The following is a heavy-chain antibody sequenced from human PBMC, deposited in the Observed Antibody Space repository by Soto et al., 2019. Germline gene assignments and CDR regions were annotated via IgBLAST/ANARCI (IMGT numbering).Heavy chain of an antibody. CDR3: ARADLRFLENNEYFQH. D-gene: IGHD3-3*01. Sequence: QVQLVQSGAEVKKPGASVKVSCKASGYTFTSYGISWVRQAPGQGLEWMGWISAYNGNTNYAQKLQGRVTMTTDTSTSTAYMDLRSLRFDDTALYYCARADLRFLENNEYFQHWGQGTLVTVSS. J-gene: IGHJ1*01. CDR2: ISAYNGNT. CDR1: GYTFTSYG. V-gene: IGHV1-18*01.